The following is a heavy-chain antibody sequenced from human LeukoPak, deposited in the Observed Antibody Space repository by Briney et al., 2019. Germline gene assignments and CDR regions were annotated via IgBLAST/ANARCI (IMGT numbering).Heavy chain of an antibody. V-gene: IGHV1-69*04. CDR3: ARDLGTFPLQYFDY. J-gene: IGHJ4*02. D-gene: IGHD1-1*01. Sequence: SVKVSCTASGGTFSSYAISWVRQAPGQGLEWMGRIIPILGIANYAQKFQGRVTITADKSTSTAYMELSSLRSEDTAVYYCARDLGTFPLQYFDYWGQGTLVTVSS. CDR2: IIPILGIA. CDR1: GGTFSSYA.